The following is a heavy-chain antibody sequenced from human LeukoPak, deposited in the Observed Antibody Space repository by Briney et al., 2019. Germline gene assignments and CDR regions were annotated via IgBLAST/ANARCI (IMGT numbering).Heavy chain of an antibody. CDR1: GGSISSGGYY. D-gene: IGHD1-7*01. CDR3: ARDRTTGTTD. CDR2: IYTSGST. J-gene: IGHJ4*02. V-gene: IGHV4-61*02. Sequence: SETLSLTCTVSGGSISSGGYYWSWIRQPAGKGLEWIGRIYTSGSTNYNPSLKSRVTISVDTSKNQFSLKLSSVTAADTAVYYCARDRTTGTTDWGQGTLVTVSS.